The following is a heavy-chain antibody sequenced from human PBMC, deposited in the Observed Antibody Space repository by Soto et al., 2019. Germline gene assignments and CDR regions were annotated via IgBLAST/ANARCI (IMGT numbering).Heavy chain of an antibody. Sequence: GGALRVSCAASVFAFSDYPMHWVRQAPGKGLEWVPVLSYDGTNKYYADSVKGRFTSSRDNSKNTLFLQINSLRAEGAALYYCARRTIVGSPFPFDIQGQGTKVTVAS. V-gene: IGHV3-30-3*01. J-gene: IGHJ3*02. CDR2: LSYDGTNK. CDR1: VFAFSDYP. D-gene: IGHD3-16*02. CDR3: ARRTIVGSPFPFDI.